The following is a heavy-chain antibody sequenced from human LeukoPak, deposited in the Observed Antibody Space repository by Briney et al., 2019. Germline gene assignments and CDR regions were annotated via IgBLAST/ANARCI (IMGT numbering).Heavy chain of an antibody. V-gene: IGHV4-59*01. CDR1: GGSLSSYY. CDR3: ARDGYSSGWYVFDY. D-gene: IGHD6-19*01. J-gene: IGHJ4*02. Sequence: SETLSLTCTVSGGSLSSYYWSWIRQPPGKGLEWIGYIYYSGSTNYNPSLKSRVTISVDTSKNQFSLKLSSVTAADTAVYYCARDGYSSGWYVFDYWGQGTLVTVSS. CDR2: IYYSGST.